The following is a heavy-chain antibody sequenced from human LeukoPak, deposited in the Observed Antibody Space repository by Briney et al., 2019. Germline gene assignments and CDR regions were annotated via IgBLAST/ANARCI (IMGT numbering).Heavy chain of an antibody. J-gene: IGHJ6*03. D-gene: IGHD6-19*01. V-gene: IGHV4-34*01. Sequence: PSETLSLTCAVYGGSFSGYYWSWIRQPPGKGLEWIGEINHSGSTNYNPSLKSRVTISVDTSKNQFSLKLSSVTAADTAVYYCARGAQWLVHRYYYYYYMDVWGKGTTVTVSS. CDR3: ARGAQWLVHRYYYYYYMDV. CDR2: INHSGST. CDR1: GGSFSGYY.